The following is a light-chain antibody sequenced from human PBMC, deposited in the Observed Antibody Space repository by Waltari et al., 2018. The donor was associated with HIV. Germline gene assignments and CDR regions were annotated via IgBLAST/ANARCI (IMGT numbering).Light chain of an antibody. CDR2: HDD. Sequence: QSVLTQPPSVSAAPGQKATISCSGSNYNIGSHFVSRYQHSPGPAPKLLIHHDDARPSDIPDRFSDSKSGTSATLDITGLQTGAEADYYCGTWDTILVAVVLGGETKLTVL. CDR3: GTWDTILVAVV. V-gene: IGLV1-51*01. CDR1: NYNIGSHF. J-gene: IGLJ2*01.